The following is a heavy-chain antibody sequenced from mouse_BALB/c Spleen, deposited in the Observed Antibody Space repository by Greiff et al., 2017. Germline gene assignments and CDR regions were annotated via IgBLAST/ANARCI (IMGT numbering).Heavy chain of an antibody. Sequence: VKVVESGAELAKPGASVKMSCKASGYTFTSYWMHWVKQRPGQGLEWIGYINPSTGYTEYNQKFKDKATLTADKSSSTAYMQLSSLTSEDSAVYYCAIYYPGSYWGQGTLVTVSA. CDR3: AIYYPGSY. D-gene: IGHD2-1*01. CDR1: GYTFTSYW. CDR2: INPSTGYT. V-gene: IGHV1-7*01. J-gene: IGHJ3*01.